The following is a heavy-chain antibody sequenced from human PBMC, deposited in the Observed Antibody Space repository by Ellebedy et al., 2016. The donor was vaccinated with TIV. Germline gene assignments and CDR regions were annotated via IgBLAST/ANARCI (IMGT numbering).Heavy chain of an antibody. J-gene: IGHJ2*01. CDR2: ISYDGSNK. CDR1: GFTFSSYG. V-gene: IGHV3-30*18. CDR3: AKDNSAVAFDL. D-gene: IGHD6-19*01. Sequence: LSLTCXASGFTFSSYGMHWVRQAPGKGLEWVAVISYDGSNKYYADSVKGRFTISRDNSKNTLYLQMNSLRAEDTAVYYCAKDNSAVAFDLWGRGTLVTVSS.